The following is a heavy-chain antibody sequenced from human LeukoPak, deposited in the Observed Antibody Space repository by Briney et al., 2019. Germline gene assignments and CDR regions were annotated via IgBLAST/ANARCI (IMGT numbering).Heavy chain of an antibody. J-gene: IGHJ3*02. CDR3: ARQRATYYYDSSGPKPGAFDI. CDR1: GGSISSYY. V-gene: IGHV4-59*08. CDR2: IYYSGST. Sequence: PSETLSLTCTVSGGSISSYYWSWIRQPPGKGLEWIGYIYYSGSTNYNPSLKSRVTISVDTSKNQFSLKLSSVTAADTAVYYCARQRATYYYDSSGPKPGAFDIWGQGTMVTVSS. D-gene: IGHD3-22*01.